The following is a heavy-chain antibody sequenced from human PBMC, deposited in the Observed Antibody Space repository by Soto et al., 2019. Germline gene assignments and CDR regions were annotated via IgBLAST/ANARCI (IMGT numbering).Heavy chain of an antibody. CDR3: TRHFDPAYYYGMDV. CDR1: GCSFSGSA. Sequence: PGGSLRLSCAASGCSFSGSAMHWVRQASGKGLEWVGRIRSKANSYATAYAASVKGRFTISRDDSKNTAYLQMNSLKTEDTAVYYCTRHFDPAYYYGMDVWGQGTTVTVSS. J-gene: IGHJ6*02. V-gene: IGHV3-73*01. CDR2: IRSKANSYAT.